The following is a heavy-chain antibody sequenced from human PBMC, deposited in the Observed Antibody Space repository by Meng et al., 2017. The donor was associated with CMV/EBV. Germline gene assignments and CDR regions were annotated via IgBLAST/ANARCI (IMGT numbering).Heavy chain of an antibody. Sequence: GESLKISCAASGFTFSSYAMSWVRQAPGKGLEWVSAISGSGGSTYYADSVKGRFTISRDNSKNTLYLQMNSLRAEGTAVYYCAKGGSSGWIGRYWGQGTLVTVSS. V-gene: IGHV3-23*01. J-gene: IGHJ4*02. CDR2: ISGSGGST. CDR1: GFTFSSYA. D-gene: IGHD6-19*01. CDR3: AKGGSSGWIGRY.